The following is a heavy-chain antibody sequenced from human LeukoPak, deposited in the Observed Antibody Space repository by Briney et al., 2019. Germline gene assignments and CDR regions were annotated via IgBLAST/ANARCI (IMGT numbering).Heavy chain of an antibody. Sequence: KASETLSLTCAVYGGSFSGYYWSWIRQPPGKGLEWIGEINHSGSTNYNPSLKSQVTISVDTSKNQFSLKLSSVTAADTAVYYCARRIGATDYWGQGTLVTVSS. CDR1: GGSFSGYY. V-gene: IGHV4-34*01. CDR3: ARRIGATDY. CDR2: INHSGST. D-gene: IGHD1-26*01. J-gene: IGHJ4*02.